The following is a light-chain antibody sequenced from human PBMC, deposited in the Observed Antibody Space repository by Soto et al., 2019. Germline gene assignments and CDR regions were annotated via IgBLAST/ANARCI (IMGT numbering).Light chain of an antibody. J-gene: IGKJ3*01. CDR3: QQYYGSPFT. CDR2: WAS. V-gene: IGKV4-1*01. Sequence: IVMTQSPDSLALSLGERATINCKSSQSVLYNSDNKNYLAWYQQRPGQPPRLLIDWASIRQSGVPDRFSGSGSGTDFTLTIDNLQAEDVAVYYCQQYYGSPFTFGPGTKVSI. CDR1: QSVLYNSDNKNY.